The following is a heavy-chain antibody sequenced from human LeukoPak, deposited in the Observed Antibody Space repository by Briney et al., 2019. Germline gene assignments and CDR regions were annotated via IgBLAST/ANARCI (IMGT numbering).Heavy chain of an antibody. Sequence: ASVKVSCKASGYTFTGYHMHWVRQAPGQGLEWMGRINPNSGGTNYAQKFQGRVTMTRDTSISTAYMELSRLRSDDTAVYYCARDPDYTITMVRGNPGDYWGQGTLVTVSS. D-gene: IGHD3-10*01. J-gene: IGHJ4*02. CDR2: INPNSGGT. CDR1: GYTFTGYH. V-gene: IGHV1-2*06. CDR3: ARDPDYTITMVRGNPGDY.